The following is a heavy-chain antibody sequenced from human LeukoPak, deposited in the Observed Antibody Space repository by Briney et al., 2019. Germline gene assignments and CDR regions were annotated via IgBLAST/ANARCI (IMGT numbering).Heavy chain of an antibody. J-gene: IGHJ6*02. V-gene: IGHV4-61*05. Sequence: PSETPSLTCTVSGRSISSSDYFWGWLRQPPGKGLDWIGYISYSGSTNYNPSLKSRVTISIDTSKNQFSLKLSSVTAADTAVYHCARHFHASGSQSMDVWGQGTTVTVSS. CDR1: GRSISSSDYF. CDR2: ISYSGST. D-gene: IGHD3-10*01. CDR3: ARHFHASGSQSMDV.